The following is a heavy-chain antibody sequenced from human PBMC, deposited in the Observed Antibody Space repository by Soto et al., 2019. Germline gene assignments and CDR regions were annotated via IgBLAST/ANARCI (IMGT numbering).Heavy chain of an antibody. D-gene: IGHD3-10*01. CDR2: INAGNGNT. CDR1: GYTFTSYA. Sequence: ASVKVSCKASGYTFTSYAMHWVRQAPGQRLEWMGWINAGNGNTKYSQKFQGRVTITRDTSASTAYMELSSLRSEDTAVYYCARDSTPIYYGPDKPLTPPGYWGQGTLVTVSS. J-gene: IGHJ4*02. CDR3: ARDSTPIYYGPDKPLTPPGY. V-gene: IGHV1-3*01.